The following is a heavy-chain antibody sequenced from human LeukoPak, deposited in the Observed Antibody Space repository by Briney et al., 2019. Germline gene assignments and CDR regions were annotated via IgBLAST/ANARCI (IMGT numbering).Heavy chain of an antibody. D-gene: IGHD3-22*01. Sequence: PGGSLRLSCAASGFTFSSYWMSWVRQAPGKGLEWVANIKQDGSEKYYVDSVKGRFTISRDNAKNSLYLQMNSLRAEDTAVYYCARDHDYYDSKWFDPWGQGTLVTVSS. CDR2: IKQDGSEK. V-gene: IGHV3-7*01. CDR3: ARDHDYYDSKWFDP. J-gene: IGHJ5*02. CDR1: GFTFSSYW.